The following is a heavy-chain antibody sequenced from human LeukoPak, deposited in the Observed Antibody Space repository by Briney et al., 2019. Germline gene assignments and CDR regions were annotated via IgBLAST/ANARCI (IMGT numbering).Heavy chain of an antibody. D-gene: IGHD4-23*01. CDR3: YGGNAEH. CDR1: GFTLSSYW. CDR2: INTDGSST. Sequence: GGSLRLSCAASGFTLSSYWMHWVRQAPGKGLMWVSGINTDGSSTMYADSVNGRFTISRDNAKNTLYLQMNSLRGEDTAVYHCYGGNAEHWGQGTLVTVSS. J-gene: IGHJ1*01. V-gene: IGHV3-74*03.